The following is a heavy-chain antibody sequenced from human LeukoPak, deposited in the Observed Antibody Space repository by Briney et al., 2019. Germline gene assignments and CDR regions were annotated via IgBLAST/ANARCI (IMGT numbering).Heavy chain of an antibody. CDR2: INPNSGNT. V-gene: IGHV1-8*03. CDR1: GYTFNDYY. J-gene: IGHJ6*03. CDR3: ARRGDDFWSGYHYYYMDV. D-gene: IGHD3-3*01. Sequence: ASVKVSCKASGYTFNDYYMHWVQQAPGQGLEWMGWINPNSGNTGYAQKFQGRVTITRNTSISTAYMELSSLRSEDTAVYYCARRGDDFWSGYHYYYMDVWGKGTTVTVSS.